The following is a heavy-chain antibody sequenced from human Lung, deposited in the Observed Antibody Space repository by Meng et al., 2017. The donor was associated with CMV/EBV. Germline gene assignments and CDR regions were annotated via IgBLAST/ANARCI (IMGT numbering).Heavy chain of an antibody. V-gene: IGHV3-30*01. CDR3: AKAAEVLWFGEGKNCFDD. D-gene: IGHD3-10*01. J-gene: IGHJ4*01. Sequence: GGSXRLXCAASGFTFNSHAMHWVRQAPGKGLEWLAVVSYDGSVKYYADALRGRFTISRDNSKNKLYLQMNSLRAEDTAVYYCAKAAEVLWFGEGKNCFDDXGPGXTVTVSS. CDR2: VSYDGSVK. CDR1: GFTFNSHA.